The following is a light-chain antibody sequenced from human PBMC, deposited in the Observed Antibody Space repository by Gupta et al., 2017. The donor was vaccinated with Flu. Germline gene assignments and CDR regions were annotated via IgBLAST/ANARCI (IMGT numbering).Light chain of an antibody. CDR3: QQRSGT. J-gene: IGKJ1*01. CDR1: QSVSSY. Sequence: EIVLTQSPATLSLSPGERATLSCRASQSVSSYLAWYQQKPGQAPRLLIYDASNRATGIPARFSGSGSGTDFTLTISSLEPEEFAVYYCQQRSGTFGQGTKVEIK. CDR2: DAS. V-gene: IGKV3-11*01.